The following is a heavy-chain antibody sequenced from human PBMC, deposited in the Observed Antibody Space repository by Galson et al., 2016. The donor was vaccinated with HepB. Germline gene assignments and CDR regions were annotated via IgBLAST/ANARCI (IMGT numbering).Heavy chain of an antibody. D-gene: IGHD3-3*01. V-gene: IGHV3-23*01. CDR2: TSGTGGTS. CDR3: AKDLGDFWSGPHFHYGMDV. Sequence: SLRLSCAVSGVIHKNYAMNWVRQAPGKGLEWVSATSGTGGTSYYADSVKGRFTISRDNSKNMVYLQMSSLRAEDTATYYCAKDLGDFWSGPHFHYGMDVWGQGTTVTVSS. J-gene: IGHJ6*02. CDR1: GVIHKNYA.